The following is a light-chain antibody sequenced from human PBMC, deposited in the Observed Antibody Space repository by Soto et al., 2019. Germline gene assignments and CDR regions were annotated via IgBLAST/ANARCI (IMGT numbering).Light chain of an antibody. CDR1: QSISDY. V-gene: IGKV1-39*01. Sequence: DIQMTQSPFSLSASLGDRVTITCRASQSISDYLNWYQQKPGKGPKLLIFAASSLQVGVPSRFSGSGSGTDFTLTISSLQPEDFATYFCQQSQSAPFTFGPGTTVDIK. J-gene: IGKJ3*01. CDR2: AAS. CDR3: QQSQSAPFT.